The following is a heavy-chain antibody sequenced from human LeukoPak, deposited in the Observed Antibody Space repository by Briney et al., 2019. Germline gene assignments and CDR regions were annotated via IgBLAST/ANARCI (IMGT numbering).Heavy chain of an antibody. CDR2: IWYDGSNK. CDR1: GFTFSSYG. D-gene: IGHD5-18*01. CDR3: ARRGYSFSLFDY. V-gene: IGHV3-33*01. J-gene: IGHJ4*02. Sequence: GGSLRLSCAASGFTFSSYGMHWVRQAPDKGLEWVAVIWYDGSNKYYADSVKGRFTISRDNAKNSLYLQMNSLRAEDTAVYYCARRGYSFSLFDYWGQGTLVTVSS.